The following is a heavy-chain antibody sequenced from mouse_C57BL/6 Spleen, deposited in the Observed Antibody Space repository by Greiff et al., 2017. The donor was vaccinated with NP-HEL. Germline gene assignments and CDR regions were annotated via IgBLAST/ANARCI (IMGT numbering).Heavy chain of an antibody. CDR2: ISDGGSYT. J-gene: IGHJ2*01. CDR3: ARDLTTVFDY. D-gene: IGHD1-1*01. V-gene: IGHV5-4*01. CDR1: GFTFSSYA. Sequence: EVQRVESGGGLVKPGGSLKLSCAASGFTFSSYAMSWVRQTPEKRLEWVATISDGGSYTYYPDNVKGRFTISRDNAKNNLYLQMSHLKSEDTAMYYCARDLTTVFDYWGQGTTLTVSS.